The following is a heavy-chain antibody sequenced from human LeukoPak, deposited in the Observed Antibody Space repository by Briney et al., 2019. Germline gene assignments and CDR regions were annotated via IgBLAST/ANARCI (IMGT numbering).Heavy chain of an antibody. J-gene: IGHJ4*02. Sequence: GGSLRLSCAASGFIVSGNYLSWVRQAPGKGLEWVSVNSGGDTYSADSVKGRFTTSRDNSKNTVYLQMNSLRAEDTAVYYCAKRASGSGTSLYYFDYWGQGTLVTVSS. V-gene: IGHV3-53*01. CDR2: NSGGDT. D-gene: IGHD3-10*01. CDR1: GFIVSGNY. CDR3: AKRASGSGTSLYYFDY.